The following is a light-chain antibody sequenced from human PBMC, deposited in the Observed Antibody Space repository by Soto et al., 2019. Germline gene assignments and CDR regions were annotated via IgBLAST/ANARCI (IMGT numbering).Light chain of an antibody. V-gene: IGKV1-39*01. J-gene: IGKJ1*01. CDR2: STS. CDR3: QQSYCCPRT. CDR1: QSIANY. Sequence: DIQMTQSPYTLSASVGDRVTITCRSSQSIANYLYWYHLQPGKAPKLLIYSTSTLQTEVPSRFSGSGSGTDFTLTINSLQPEDFGTYYCQQSYCCPRTFGQGAKVDI.